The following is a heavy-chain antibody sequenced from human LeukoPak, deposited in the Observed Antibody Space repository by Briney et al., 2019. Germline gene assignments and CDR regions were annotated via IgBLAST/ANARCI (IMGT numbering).Heavy chain of an antibody. D-gene: IGHD6-13*01. CDR2: ISSAGDT. V-gene: IGHV3-66*01. CDR3: ARVGYGSSWGERYYFDH. CDR1: GFSVSNNY. J-gene: IGHJ4*02. Sequence: GGSLRLSCATSGFSVSNNYMSWVRQAPGKGLEWVSVISSAGDTYYADSVKGRFSISRGTSKDTVSLEMNSLRAEDTAVYYCARVGYGSSWGERYYFDHWGQGAQVTVSS.